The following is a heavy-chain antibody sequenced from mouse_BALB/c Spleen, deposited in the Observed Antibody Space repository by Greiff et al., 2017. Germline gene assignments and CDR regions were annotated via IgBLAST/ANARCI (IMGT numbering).Heavy chain of an antibody. CDR1: GFTFSSFG. V-gene: IGHV5-17*02. Sequence: EVMLVESGGGLVQPGGSRKLSCAASGFTFSSFGMHWVRQAPEKGLEWVAYISSGSSTIYYADTVKGRFTISRDNPKNTLFLQMTSLRSEDTAMYYCARWGVTTATYYFDYWGQGTTLTVSS. CDR3: ARWGVTTATYYFDY. J-gene: IGHJ2*01. CDR2: ISSGSSTI. D-gene: IGHD1-2*01.